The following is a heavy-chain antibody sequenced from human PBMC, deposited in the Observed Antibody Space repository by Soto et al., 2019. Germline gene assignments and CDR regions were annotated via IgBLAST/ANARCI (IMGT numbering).Heavy chain of an antibody. J-gene: IGHJ6*02. V-gene: IGHV4-30-4*01. CDR2: IFSSGTT. Sequence: SETLSLTCEVSGDSVSNKYWSWIRQPPGKGLEWIGYIFSSGTTYYNPSLKSRLTMSLDASQNQFSLKLNSLTDADTAVYFCARVPSPFDYYYAMDVWGQGTTVTVSS. CDR1: GDSVSNKY. CDR3: ARVPSPFDYYYAMDV. D-gene: IGHD3-16*01.